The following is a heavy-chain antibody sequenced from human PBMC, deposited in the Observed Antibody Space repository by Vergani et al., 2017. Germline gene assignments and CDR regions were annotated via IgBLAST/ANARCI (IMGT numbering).Heavy chain of an antibody. CDR1: GGTFSSYA. Sequence: QVQLVQSGAEVKQPGSSVKVSCKASGGTFSSYAISWVRQAPGQGLEWMGGIIPIFGTANYAQKFQGRVTITADKSTSTAYMELSSLRSEDTAVYYCARVDSSGWYREYYYYGMDVWGQGTTVTVSS. V-gene: IGHV1-69*06. CDR2: IIPIFGTA. D-gene: IGHD6-19*01. CDR3: ARVDSSGWYREYYYYGMDV. J-gene: IGHJ6*02.